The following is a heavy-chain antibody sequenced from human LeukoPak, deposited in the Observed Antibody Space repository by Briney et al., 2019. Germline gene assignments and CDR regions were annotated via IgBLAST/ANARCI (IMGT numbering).Heavy chain of an antibody. V-gene: IGHV3-11*01. CDR2: ISSSGDSL. D-gene: IGHD2-2*01. J-gene: IGHJ6*02. CDR1: GFTFSDYH. CDR3: AREVVVVPDYYYYGLDV. Sequence: PGGSLRLSCAASGFTFSDYHMTWIRQAPGKGLEWISFISSSGDSLYYADSVEGRFTISRDNAKDSVYLQMNNLRAEDTAVYYCAREVVVVPDYYYYGLDVWGQGTTVTVSS.